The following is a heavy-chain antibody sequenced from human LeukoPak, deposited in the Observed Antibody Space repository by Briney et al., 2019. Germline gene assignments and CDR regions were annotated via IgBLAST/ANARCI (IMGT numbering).Heavy chain of an antibody. CDR2: IYGRCVST. CDR3: AEGDLQYSSGWRDAFDI. CDR1: VYTFSRYA. J-gene: IGHJ3*02. V-gene: IGHV3-23*01. D-gene: IGHD6-19*01. Sequence: GGSLRLSCAASVYTFSRYAMIWVRHAPGKGLECVSPIYGRCVSTYYAHSMKGRFSISRDNSKNTLYLQMNSLRDEDTDVYYCAEGDLQYSSGWRDAFDIWGQGTMVTVSS.